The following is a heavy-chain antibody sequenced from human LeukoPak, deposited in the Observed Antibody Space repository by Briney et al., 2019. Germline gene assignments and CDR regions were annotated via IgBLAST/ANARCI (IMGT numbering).Heavy chain of an antibody. CDR3: AKDLISSSWPNWFDP. Sequence: PGGSLRLSCAASGFTFSSYAMSWVRQAPGKGLEWVSAISGSGGSTYYADSVKGRFTISRDNSENTLYLQMNSLRAEDTAVYYCAKDLISSSWPNWFDPWGQGTLVTVSS. D-gene: IGHD6-13*01. CDR1: GFTFSSYA. CDR2: ISGSGGST. J-gene: IGHJ5*02. V-gene: IGHV3-23*01.